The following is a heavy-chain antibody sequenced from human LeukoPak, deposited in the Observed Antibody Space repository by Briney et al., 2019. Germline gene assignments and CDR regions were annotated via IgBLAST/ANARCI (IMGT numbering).Heavy chain of an antibody. Sequence: GASVKVSCTASGYTFTGYYMHWVRQAPGQGLEWMGWINPNSGGTNYAQKFQGRVTMTRDTSISTAYMELSRLRSDDTAVYYCARDQEYSSSLDYWGQGTLVTVSS. CDR1: GYTFTGYY. V-gene: IGHV1-2*02. CDR3: ARDQEYSSSLDY. CDR2: INPNSGGT. J-gene: IGHJ4*02. D-gene: IGHD6-13*01.